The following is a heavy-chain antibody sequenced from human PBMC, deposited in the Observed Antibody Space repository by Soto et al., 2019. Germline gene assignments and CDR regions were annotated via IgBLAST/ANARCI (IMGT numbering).Heavy chain of an antibody. CDR3: ENPRVGRFLEWPRLYFDP. V-gene: IGHV4-59*01. Sequence: SETLSLTCTVSGGSISSYYWSWIRQPPGKGLEWIGYIYYSGSTNYNPSLKSRVTISVDTSKNQFSLKLSSLTTADTAVYYCENPRVGRFLEWPRLYFDPWGQGTLVTVSS. D-gene: IGHD3-3*01. CDR2: IYYSGST. J-gene: IGHJ5*02. CDR1: GGSISSYY.